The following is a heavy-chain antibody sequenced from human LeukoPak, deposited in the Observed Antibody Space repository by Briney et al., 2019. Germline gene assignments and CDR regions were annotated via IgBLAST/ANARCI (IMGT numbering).Heavy chain of an antibody. CDR2: IYYSGST. CDR1: GGSISSYY. CDR3: AATHIIAAAGTRY. Sequence: SETLSLTCTVSGGSISSYYWSWIRQPPGKGLEWIGYIYYSGSTNYNPSLKSRVTISVDTSKNQFSLKLSSVTAADTAVYYCAATHIIAAAGTRYWGQGTLVTVSS. V-gene: IGHV4-59*01. D-gene: IGHD6-13*01. J-gene: IGHJ4*02.